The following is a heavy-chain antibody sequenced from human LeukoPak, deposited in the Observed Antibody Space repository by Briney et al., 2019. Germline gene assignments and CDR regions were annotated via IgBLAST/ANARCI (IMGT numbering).Heavy chain of an antibody. CDR2: INPSGGST. D-gene: IGHD1-7*01. CDR3: ARVNWNSQYYFDY. CDR1: GYTFTSYY. J-gene: IGHJ4*02. V-gene: IGHV1-46*01. Sequence: ASVKVSCKASGYTFTSYYMHWVRQAPGQGLEWMGIINPSGGSTSYAQKFQGRVTITADESTSTAYMELSSLRSEDTAVYYCARVNWNSQYYFDYWGQGTLVTVSS.